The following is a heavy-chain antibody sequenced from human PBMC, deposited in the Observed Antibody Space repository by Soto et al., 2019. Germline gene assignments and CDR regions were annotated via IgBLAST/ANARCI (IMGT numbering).Heavy chain of an antibody. CDR1: GGSITSSSYY. V-gene: IGHV4-39*01. CDR3: ARHLLLWSGGGF. CDR2: IYSTWRT. D-gene: IGHD5-18*01. Sequence: PSETLSLTCSVSGGSITSSSYYWGWIRQPPGKGLEWIGTIYSTWRTYYNPSRNSRVTMSADTSKNQFSLKLSSVTAADTAVYYCARHLLLWSGGGFWVQGAMVTVSS. J-gene: IGHJ4*02.